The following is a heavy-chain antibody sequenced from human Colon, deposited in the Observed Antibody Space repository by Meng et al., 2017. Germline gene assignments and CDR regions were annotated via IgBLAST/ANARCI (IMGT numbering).Heavy chain of an antibody. CDR1: GASVSVNSY. Sequence: QVELEESGPGLGKPSETLSLACSVSGASVSVNSYWSWVRQPPGRGLEWIVQIDNRGSAYYRPSLNSRVTMSLDKSRNQFSLRLTSVTAADTAVYYCARHGGYYQDFWGQGTLVTVSS. D-gene: IGHD4-23*01. J-gene: IGHJ4*02. V-gene: IGHV4-4*02. CDR2: IDNRGSA. CDR3: ARHGGYYQDF.